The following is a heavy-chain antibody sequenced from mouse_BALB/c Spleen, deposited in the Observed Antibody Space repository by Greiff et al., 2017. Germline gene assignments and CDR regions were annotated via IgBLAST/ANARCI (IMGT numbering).Heavy chain of an antibody. V-gene: IGHV10-1*02. CDR1: GFTFNTYA. Sequence: EVQRVESGGGLVQPKGSLKLSCAASGFTFNTYAMNWVRQAPGKGLEWVARIRSKSNNYATYYADSVKDRFTISRDDSQSMLYLQMNNLKTEDTAMYYCVRQDDYVEAWFAYWGQGTLVTVSA. CDR3: VRQDDYVEAWFAY. D-gene: IGHD2-4*01. J-gene: IGHJ3*01. CDR2: IRSKSNNYAT.